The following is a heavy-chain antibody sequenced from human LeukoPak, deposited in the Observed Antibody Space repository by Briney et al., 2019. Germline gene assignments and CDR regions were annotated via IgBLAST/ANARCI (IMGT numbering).Heavy chain of an antibody. CDR1: GGSLSGYY. CDR2: INHSGST. D-gene: IGHD2-8*01. J-gene: IGHJ6*04. V-gene: IGHV4-34*01. CDR3: ARERKKWMDV. Sequence: PSETLSLTCAVYGGSLSGYYWSWIRQPPGKGLEWIGEINHSGSTNYNPSLKSRVTISVDTSKNQFSLKLSSVTAADTAVYYCARERKKWMDVWGKGTTVTVSS.